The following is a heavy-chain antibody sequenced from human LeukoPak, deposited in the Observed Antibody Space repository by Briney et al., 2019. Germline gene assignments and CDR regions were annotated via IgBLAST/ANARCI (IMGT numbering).Heavy chain of an antibody. V-gene: IGHV3-21*01. CDR1: GFTFSSYS. CDR3: ARAVAGSKPPGYYYYGMDV. Sequence: PGGSLRLSCAASGFTFSSYSMNWVRQAPGKGLEWVSSISSSSSYIYYADSVKGRFTISRDNAKNSLYLQMNSLRAEDTAVYYCARAVAGSKPPGYYYYGMDVWGQGTTVTVSS. CDR2: ISSSSSYI. D-gene: IGHD6-19*01. J-gene: IGHJ6*02.